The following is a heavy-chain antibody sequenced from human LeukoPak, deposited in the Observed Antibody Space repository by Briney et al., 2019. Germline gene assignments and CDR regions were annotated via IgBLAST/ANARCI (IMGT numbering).Heavy chain of an antibody. J-gene: IGHJ4*02. CDR2: MKKDGSET. V-gene: IGHV3-7*01. D-gene: IGHD3-10*01. Sequence: GGSLRLSCVVSGFTVISYSMIWVRPAPGKGLQWVANMKKDGSETKYVESVKGRFTISRDNAKNSLYLQMNSRRAEDTAVYYCVRHRSGSETYFIDYWGQGTLVSVSS. CDR1: GFTVISYS. CDR3: VRHRSGSETYFIDY.